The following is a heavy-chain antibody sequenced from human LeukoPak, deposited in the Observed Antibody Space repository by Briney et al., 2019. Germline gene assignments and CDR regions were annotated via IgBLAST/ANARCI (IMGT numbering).Heavy chain of an antibody. CDR1: GDSISSGDYY. V-gene: IGHV4-61*02. J-gene: IGHJ4*02. Sequence: PSETLSLTCTVSGDSISSGDYYWSWIRQPPGKGLEWIGRIYTSGSTNYNPSLKSRVTISVDTSKNQFSLKLSSVTAADTAVYYCARDSPDGAQSFDYWGQGTLVTVSS. CDR2: IYTSGST. D-gene: IGHD1-14*01. CDR3: ARDSPDGAQSFDY.